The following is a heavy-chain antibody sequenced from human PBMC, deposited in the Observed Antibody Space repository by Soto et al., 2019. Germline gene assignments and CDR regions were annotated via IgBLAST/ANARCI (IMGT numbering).Heavy chain of an antibody. CDR1: GGSFSCYY. CDR2: INHSGST. Sequence: SETLSLTCAVYGGSFSCYYWSWIRQPPGKGLEWIGEINHSGSTNYNPSLKSRVTISVDTSKNQFSLKLSSVTAADTAMYYCASRRYDFWSGYYLYFDYWGQGTLVTVSS. D-gene: IGHD3-3*01. CDR3: ASRRYDFWSGYYLYFDY. J-gene: IGHJ4*02. V-gene: IGHV4-34*01.